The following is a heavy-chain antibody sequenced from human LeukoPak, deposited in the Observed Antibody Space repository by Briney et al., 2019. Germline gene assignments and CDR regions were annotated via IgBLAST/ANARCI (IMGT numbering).Heavy chain of an antibody. CDR1: GFTFSDYY. J-gene: IGHJ5*02. V-gene: IGHV3-11*01. D-gene: IGHD6-6*01. Sequence: PGGSLRLSCAASGFTFSDYYMSWIRQAPGKGLEWVSYISSSGSTIYYADSVKGRFTISRDNAKNSLYLQMNSLRAEDMAVYYCARERGWQLVVGEWFDPWGQGTLVTVSS. CDR2: ISSSGSTI. CDR3: ARERGWQLVVGEWFDP.